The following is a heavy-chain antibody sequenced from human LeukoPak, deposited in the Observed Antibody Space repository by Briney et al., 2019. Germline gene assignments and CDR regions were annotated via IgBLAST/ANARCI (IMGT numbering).Heavy chain of an antibody. Sequence: SETLSLTCVVSGGSISGPNWWTWVRQPPGEGLEWIGEIHHGGGANHNPSLKSRVSISVDKSKNQISLKLTSVTAADTAVYYCARSYIWHRGGFDPWGQGTLVTVSS. CDR3: ARSYIWHRGGFDP. CDR1: GGSISGPNW. CDR2: IHHGGGA. D-gene: IGHD1-20*01. J-gene: IGHJ5*02. V-gene: IGHV4/OR15-8*01.